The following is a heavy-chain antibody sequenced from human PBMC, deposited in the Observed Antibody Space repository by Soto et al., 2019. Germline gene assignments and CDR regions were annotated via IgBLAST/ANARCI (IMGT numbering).Heavy chain of an antibody. CDR3: ARGRSYDFVSSPPQRFDP. CDR1: GFKFNDHD. Sequence: EVQLVESGGCVVRTGGSRRLSCVASGFKFNDHDMHWVRQVTGKGLEWVSGMGTLFDTFYPDSVKGRFTSSRENAKNSVYLQMSDLRAGDTGVYYCARGRSYDFVSSPPQRFDPRGQGTRVTVSS. J-gene: IGHJ5*02. V-gene: IGHV3-13*01. D-gene: IGHD3-3*01. CDR2: MGTLFDT.